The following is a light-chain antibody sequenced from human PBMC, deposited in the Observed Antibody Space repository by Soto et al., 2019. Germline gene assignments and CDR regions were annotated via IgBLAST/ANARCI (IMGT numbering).Light chain of an antibody. CDR2: SAS. V-gene: IGKV1-39*01. CDR3: QQSFSTPYT. CDR1: QTINKN. Sequence: DIQMTQSPSSLSASVGDRVTITCRASQTINKNLNWYQQKPGQAPNLLIYSASDFQSGVPSRFSGSGSGTEFTLTISGIQPDDFSTYYCQQSFSTPYTFGQGTELDI. J-gene: IGKJ2*01.